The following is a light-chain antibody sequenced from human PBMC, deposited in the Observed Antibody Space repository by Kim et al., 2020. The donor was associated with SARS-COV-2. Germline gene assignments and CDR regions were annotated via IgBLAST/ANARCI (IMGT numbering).Light chain of an antibody. V-gene: IGKV3-20*01. CDR1: QSISSNY. Sequence: SPGERAPLSCRASQSISSNYLAWYQQKPGQAPRLLIYGASSRATGIPDRFSGSGSGTDFTLTINRLEPEDFAVYYCQQFGSSSSYTFGQGTKLEI. CDR2: GAS. CDR3: QQFGSSSSYT. J-gene: IGKJ2*01.